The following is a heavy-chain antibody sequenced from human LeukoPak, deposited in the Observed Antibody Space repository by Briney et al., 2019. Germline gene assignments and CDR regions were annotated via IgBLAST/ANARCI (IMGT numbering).Heavy chain of an antibody. CDR3: ARALWFGELLDSGIAFDI. Sequence: SETLSLTCTASGGSISSYYWSWIRQPAGKGLEWIGHIYTSGSTNYNPSLKSRVTISVDTSKNQFSLKLSSVTAADTAVYYCARALWFGELLDSGIAFDIWGQGTMVTVSS. J-gene: IGHJ3*02. V-gene: IGHV4-4*07. D-gene: IGHD3-10*01. CDR2: IYTSGST. CDR1: GGSISSYY.